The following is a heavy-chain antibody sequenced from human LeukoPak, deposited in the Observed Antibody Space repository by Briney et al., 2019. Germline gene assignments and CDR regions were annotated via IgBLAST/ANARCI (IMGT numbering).Heavy chain of an antibody. CDR1: RFTFSSYN. Sequence: PGGSLRLSCAASRFTFSSYNMNWVRQAPEKGLEWVSYISSSSSTIYYADSVKGRFTISRDNAKNSLYLQMNSLRAEDTAVYYCARMWGSYFDYWGQGTLVTVSS. V-gene: IGHV3-48*01. CDR2: ISSSSSTI. D-gene: IGHD3-16*01. J-gene: IGHJ4*02. CDR3: ARMWGSYFDY.